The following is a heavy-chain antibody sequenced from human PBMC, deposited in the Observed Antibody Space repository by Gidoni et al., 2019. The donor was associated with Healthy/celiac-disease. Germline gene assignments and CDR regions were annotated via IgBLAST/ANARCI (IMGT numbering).Heavy chain of an antibody. D-gene: IGHD5-18*01. CDR2: ISGSGGST. J-gene: IGHJ6*02. Sequence: EVQLLESGGGLVQPGGSLRLSCAAYGFPFSSYAMSGVRQAPEKGLEWVSAISGSGGSTYYADSVKGRFTISRDNSKNTLYLQMNSRRAEDTAVYYCAKDGTAIPPGYYYYYGMDICGQGTTVTVSS. CDR1: GFPFSSYA. CDR3: AKDGTAIPPGYYYYYGMDI. V-gene: IGHV3-23*01.